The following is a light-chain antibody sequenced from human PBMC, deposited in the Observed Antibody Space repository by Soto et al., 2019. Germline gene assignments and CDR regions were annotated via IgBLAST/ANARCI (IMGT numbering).Light chain of an antibody. CDR1: QSILYSSNNKNQ. CDR2: WAS. V-gene: IGKV4-1*01. J-gene: IGKJ2*01. Sequence: DIVMTQSPDSLAVSLGERATINCKSSQSILYSSNNKNQLAWYQQKPGQPPKLLMYWASTRQSGVPDRFSGSESGTDFTLTISSLQAEDVAVYYCQQYNSPPYTFGQGTNLEI. CDR3: QQYNSPPYT.